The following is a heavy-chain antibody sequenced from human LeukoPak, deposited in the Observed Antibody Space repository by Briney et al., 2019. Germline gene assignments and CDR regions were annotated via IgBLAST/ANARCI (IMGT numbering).Heavy chain of an antibody. J-gene: IGHJ4*02. CDR2: ISWNSGSI. V-gene: IGHV3-9*01. Sequence: GGSLRLSCATSGFTFDDYAMHWVRQTPGKGLEWVSGISWNSGSIDYADSVKGRFTISRDNAKNSLYLQMNSLRAEDTALYYCAKMMGVAVAGFFDYWGQGTLVTVSS. CDR3: AKMMGVAVAGFFDY. D-gene: IGHD6-19*01. CDR1: GFTFDDYA.